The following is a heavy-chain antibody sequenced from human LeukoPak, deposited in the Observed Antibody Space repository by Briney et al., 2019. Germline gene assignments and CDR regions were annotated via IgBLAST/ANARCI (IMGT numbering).Heavy chain of an antibody. V-gene: IGHV4-59*12. CDR1: GGSISSFS. CDR3: ARALIDCSSTSCYQGEFDP. CDR2: IYYSGST. J-gene: IGHJ5*02. D-gene: IGHD2-2*01. Sequence: SETLSLTCTVSGGSISSFSWGWIRQPPGKGLEWIGYIYYSGSTNYNPSLKSRVTMSVDTSKNQFSLKLSSVTAADTAVYYCARALIDCSSTSCYQGEFDPWGQGTLVTVSS.